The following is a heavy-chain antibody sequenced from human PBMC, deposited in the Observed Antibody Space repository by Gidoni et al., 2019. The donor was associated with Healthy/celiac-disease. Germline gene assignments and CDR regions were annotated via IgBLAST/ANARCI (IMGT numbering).Heavy chain of an antibody. CDR2: ISWNSGSI. Sequence: EVQLVESGGGLVQPGRSLRLSCAPSGFTFDDYAMHWVRQAPGKGLEWVSGISWNSGSIGYADSVKGRFTISRDNAKNSLYLQMNSLRAEDTALYYCAKGVRSSWYSFFDYWGQGTLVTVSS. V-gene: IGHV3-9*01. D-gene: IGHD6-13*01. CDR1: GFTFDDYA. J-gene: IGHJ4*02. CDR3: AKGVRSSWYSFFDY.